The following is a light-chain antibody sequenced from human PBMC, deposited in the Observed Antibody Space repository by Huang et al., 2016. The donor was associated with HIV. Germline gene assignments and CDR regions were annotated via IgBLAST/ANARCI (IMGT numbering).Light chain of an antibody. V-gene: IGKV3-11*01. Sequence: EIVLTQSPATLSVFPGERVTLSCRASQSVGSHVAWYQQKRGQAPRLLIYDSFNRATGIPARFRGSGSGTDFTLTISSLEPEDVAVYDCQQRSNWPPIFTFGPGTKVDIK. CDR1: QSVGSH. CDR3: QQRSNWPPIFT. CDR2: DSF. J-gene: IGKJ3*01.